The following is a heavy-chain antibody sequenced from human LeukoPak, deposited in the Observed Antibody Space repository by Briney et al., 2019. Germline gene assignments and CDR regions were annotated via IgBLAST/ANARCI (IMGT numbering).Heavy chain of an antibody. D-gene: IGHD4-17*01. J-gene: IGHJ4*02. CDR2: IHSTEST. Sequence: TSETLSLTCTVSGGSISSYYWSWIRQPPGKGLEWIGYIHSTESTIYNPSLKSRVTISVDTSKNQFSLKLTSVTAADTAVYYCARDVYGDPFDYWGQGTLVTVSS. V-gene: IGHV4-59*01. CDR1: GGSISSYY. CDR3: ARDVYGDPFDY.